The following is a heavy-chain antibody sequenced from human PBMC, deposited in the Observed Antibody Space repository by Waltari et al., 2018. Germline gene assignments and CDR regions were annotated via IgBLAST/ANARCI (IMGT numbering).Heavy chain of an antibody. CDR3: ARVVSRTRQFDP. Sequence: EVQLVESGGGLVQPGGSLRLSCAASGFTFGNYWMIWVRQAPGKGLEGVANINQDGSTKNSMDSVKGRFTISRDNADNSLYLQLNSLRAEDTAFYYCARVVSRTRQFDPWGQGTLVTVSP. D-gene: IGHD1-7*01. CDR2: INQDGSTK. CDR1: GFTFGNYW. J-gene: IGHJ5*02. V-gene: IGHV3-7*04.